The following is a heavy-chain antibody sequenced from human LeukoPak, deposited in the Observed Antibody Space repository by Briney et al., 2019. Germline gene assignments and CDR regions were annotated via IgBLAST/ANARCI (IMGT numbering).Heavy chain of an antibody. CDR2: IRDSGGST. J-gene: IGHJ4*02. D-gene: IGHD3-3*01. Sequence: GGSLRLSCAASGFTFSSYAMSWVRQAPGKGLEWVSVIRDSGGSTYYADSVEGRFTISRDNSKNPLYVQMNSLRAEDTAVYYCAKSGSGFLGGFDYWGQGTLVTVSS. V-gene: IGHV3-23*01. CDR1: GFTFSSYA. CDR3: AKSGSGFLGGFDY.